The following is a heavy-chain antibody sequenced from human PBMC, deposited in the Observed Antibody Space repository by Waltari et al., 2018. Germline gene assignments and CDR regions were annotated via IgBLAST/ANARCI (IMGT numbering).Heavy chain of an antibody. V-gene: IGHV4-30-2*01. D-gene: IGHD2-8*01. CDR2: VYHSGST. Sequence: LQLQESGSGLVKPSPTLSLFCGVSGGSLSRGGYSWNWIRQPPGKGLEWIGYVYHSGSTYYNPSLKSRVTISLDRSNNQFSLKLSSATAADTAVYYCATTYCTSFSCPAALDNWGQGTLVTVSS. CDR1: GGSLSRGGYS. J-gene: IGHJ4*02. CDR3: ATTYCTSFSCPAALDN.